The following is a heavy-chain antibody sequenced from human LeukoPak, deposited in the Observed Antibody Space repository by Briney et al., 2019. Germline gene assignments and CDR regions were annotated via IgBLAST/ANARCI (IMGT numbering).Heavy chain of an antibody. Sequence: GGSLRLSCAASGFTFSSNAMSWVRQAPGKGLEWVSTISSSGANTYYADSVKGRFTISRDNSKNTLYVQMNSLRAEDTAVYYCAKDRDGSKSSSDYWGQGTLVTVSS. J-gene: IGHJ4*02. CDR2: ISSSGANT. V-gene: IGHV3-23*01. CDR3: AKDRDGSKSSSDY. D-gene: IGHD5-24*01. CDR1: GFTFSSNA.